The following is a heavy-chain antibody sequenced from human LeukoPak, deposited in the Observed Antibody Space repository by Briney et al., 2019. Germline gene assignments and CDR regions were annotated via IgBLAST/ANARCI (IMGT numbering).Heavy chain of an antibody. V-gene: IGHV3-23*01. CDR2: ISGSGGST. J-gene: IGHJ6*02. Sequence: PGGSLRLSSAASRFTFRSYTLSSVPETPGKGLEWVSAISGSGGSTYYADSVKGRFTISRDNSKNTPYLQMNSLRAEDTAVYYCAAMVPYYYYGMDVWGQGTTVTVSS. CDR1: RFTFRSYT. CDR3: AAMVPYYYYGMDV. D-gene: IGHD3-10*01.